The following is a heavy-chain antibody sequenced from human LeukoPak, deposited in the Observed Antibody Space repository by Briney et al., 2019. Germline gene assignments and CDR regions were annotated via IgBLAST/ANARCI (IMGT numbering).Heavy chain of an antibody. CDR1: GFTFINYW. J-gene: IGHJ4*02. Sequence: GGSLRLSCAGSGFTFINYWMTWVRQAPGKGREWVANIKQDGSQMYYVDSVKGRLTISRDNAKNSVYLQVNSLRVEDTAVYFCARIGYSSSSLDYWGQGTPVTVSS. CDR3: ARIGYSSSSLDY. CDR2: IKQDGSQM. D-gene: IGHD6-13*01. V-gene: IGHV3-7*01.